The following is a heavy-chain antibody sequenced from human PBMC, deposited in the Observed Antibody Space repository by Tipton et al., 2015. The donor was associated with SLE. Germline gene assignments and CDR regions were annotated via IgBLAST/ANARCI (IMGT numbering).Heavy chain of an antibody. CDR2: VNTDGVTT. D-gene: IGHD1-26*01. Sequence: SLRLSCTASGFSFDDYAMHWVRQVPGKGLEWVSRVNTDGVTTDYADSVKGRFTISRDNAKNTVDLQMNSLTVEDTAVYYCARGILGDPVAFDMWGQGTMAIVSS. J-gene: IGHJ3*02. V-gene: IGHV3-74*01. CDR3: ARGILGDPVAFDM. CDR1: GFSFDDYA.